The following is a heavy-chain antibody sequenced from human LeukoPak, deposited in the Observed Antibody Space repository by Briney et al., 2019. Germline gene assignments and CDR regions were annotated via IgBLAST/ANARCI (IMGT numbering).Heavy chain of an antibody. V-gene: IGHV3-53*01. D-gene: IGHD1-26*01. CDR2: IYSGGST. CDR1: GFTVSSNY. CDR3: ARAGSGSYSGTFDL. J-gene: IGHJ3*01. Sequence: PGGSLRLSCAASGFTVSSNYMSWVRQAPRKGLERGSVIYSGGSTYYADSVKGRFTISRDNSKNTLYLQMNSLRAEDTAVYYCARAGSGSYSGTFDLWGQGTMVTVSS.